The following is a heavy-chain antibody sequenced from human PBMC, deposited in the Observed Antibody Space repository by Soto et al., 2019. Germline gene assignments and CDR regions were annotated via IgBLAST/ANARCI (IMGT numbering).Heavy chain of an antibody. CDR1: GGSIRGGGSS. CDR2: IYYSGST. J-gene: IGHJ4*02. CDR3: AREPSI. Sequence: QVQLQESGPGLVKPSQTLSLTCTVSGGSIRGGGSSWGWIRQHPGKGLEWIGYIYYSGSTYYNPSLKRRVTISVDTSKNQFSLKLSSVTAADTAVYYCAREPSIWGQGTLVTVSS. V-gene: IGHV4-31*03.